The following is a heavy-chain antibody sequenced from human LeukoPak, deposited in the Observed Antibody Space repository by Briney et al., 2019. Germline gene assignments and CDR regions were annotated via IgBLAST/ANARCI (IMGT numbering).Heavy chain of an antibody. J-gene: IGHJ4*02. CDR3: ARDLFVYDVGFDY. CDR1: GYTFNSFS. Sequence: GASVKVSCKASGYTFNSFSINWVRQAPGQGLEWMGWISAYNGNTNYAQKLQGRVTMTTDTSTSTAYMELRSLRSDDTAVYYCARDLFVYDVGFDYWGQGTLVTVSS. D-gene: IGHD1-1*01. V-gene: IGHV1-18*01. CDR2: ISAYNGNT.